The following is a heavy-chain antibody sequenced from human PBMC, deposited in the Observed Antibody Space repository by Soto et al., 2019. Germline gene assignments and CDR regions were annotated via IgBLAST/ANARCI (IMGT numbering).Heavy chain of an antibody. D-gene: IGHD2-8*01. Sequence: GGSLRLSCAASGFIFKNFGMHWVRQAPGKGLEWLAVIWYDGSNKFYADSVKGRFTISRDNVKNTVSLQVNSLRVEDTAVYYCARDYMGTIDYSGRATLVTVSS. CDR1: GFIFKNFG. CDR2: IWYDGSNK. J-gene: IGHJ4*02. CDR3: ARDYMGTIDY. V-gene: IGHV3-33*01.